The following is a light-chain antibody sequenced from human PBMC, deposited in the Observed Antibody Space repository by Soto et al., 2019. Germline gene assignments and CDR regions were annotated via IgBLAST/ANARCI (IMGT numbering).Light chain of an antibody. CDR1: QGIRND. CDR2: AAS. CDR3: LPYNNFPPP. Sequence: DIQMTQSPSSLSASVRDRVTITCRASQGIRNDVAWYQQKPGKAPKRLIYAASSLQSGVPSRFSGSGSGTEFTLTITSLQPEDVAPYYCLPYNNFPPPFGQGTRSEIK. J-gene: IGKJ5*01. V-gene: IGKV1-17*01.